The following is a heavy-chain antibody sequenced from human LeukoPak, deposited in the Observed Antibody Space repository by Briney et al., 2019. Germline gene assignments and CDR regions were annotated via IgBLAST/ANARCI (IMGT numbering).Heavy chain of an antibody. CDR3: ARSRESGITKGFDY. Sequence: AGSLRLSCAVSGFTFSSYWMHWVRQAPGKGLVWVSRINSDGSSTSYADSVKGRFTISRDNAKNTLSLQMNSLRAEDTAVYYCARSRESGITKGFDYWGQGTLVTVSS. CDR2: INSDGSST. J-gene: IGHJ4*02. V-gene: IGHV3-74*01. CDR1: GFTFSSYW. D-gene: IGHD1-26*01.